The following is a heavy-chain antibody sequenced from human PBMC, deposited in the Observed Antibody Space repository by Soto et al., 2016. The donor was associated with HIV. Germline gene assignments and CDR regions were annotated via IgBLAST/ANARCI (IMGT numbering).Heavy chain of an antibody. D-gene: IGHD3-10*01. J-gene: IGHJ3*01. CDR1: GYIFTGYF. Sequence: QVQLVQSGAEVKQPGASVKVSCKASGYIFTGYFMFWVRQAPGQGLEWIGWINPKNGVTDSAQKFQGRLTMTRDTSISTLYMELSSLISGDTALYYCARGAAGGSGAGNAFDVWGQGTLVTVSS. V-gene: IGHV1-2*02. CDR3: ARGAAGGSGAGNAFDV. CDR2: INPKNGVT.